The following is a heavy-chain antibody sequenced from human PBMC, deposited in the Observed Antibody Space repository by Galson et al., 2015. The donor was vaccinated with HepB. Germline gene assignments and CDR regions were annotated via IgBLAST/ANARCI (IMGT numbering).Heavy chain of an antibody. CDR3: AGPNRYCSSTSCPRGYYYYMDV. CDR2: ISAYNGNT. CDR1: GYTFTSYG. J-gene: IGHJ6*03. D-gene: IGHD2-2*01. V-gene: IGHV1-18*01. Sequence: SVKVSCKASGYTFTSYGISWVRQAPGQGLEWMGWISAYNGNTNYAQKLQGRVTMTTDTSTSTAYMELRSLRSDDTAVYYCAGPNRYCSSTSCPRGYYYYMDVWGKGTTVTVSS.